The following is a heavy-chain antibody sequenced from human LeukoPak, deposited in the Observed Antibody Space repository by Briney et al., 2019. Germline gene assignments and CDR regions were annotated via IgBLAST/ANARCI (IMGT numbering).Heavy chain of an antibody. J-gene: IGHJ3*01. D-gene: IGHD3/OR15-3a*01. Sequence: GVSLRLSCAASGSTFSNAWMHWVRQAPGKGLVWVSRIYSDGSDTTYADSVKGRFIISRDNAKNTLYLQMNSLRGDDTAVYYCATDAGHGFSFRGQGTMVTVSS. CDR1: GSTFSNAW. V-gene: IGHV3-74*03. CDR3: ATDAGHGFSF. CDR2: IYSDGSDT.